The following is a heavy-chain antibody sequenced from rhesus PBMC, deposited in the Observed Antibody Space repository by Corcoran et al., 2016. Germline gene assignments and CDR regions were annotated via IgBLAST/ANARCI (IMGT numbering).Heavy chain of an antibody. CDR1: GYSFTSYW. J-gene: IGHJ4*01. CDR3: SRKDD. CDR2: MDTSESDN. D-gene: IGHD6-19*01. Sequence: EVQLVQSGAEVKRPGESLKISCKTSGYSFTSYWISWVRQMPGKGLEWRGAMDTSESDNRYSPSFQGQVTISADKSISTAYLQWSSLKASDSATYYCSRKDDWGQGVLVTVSS. V-gene: IGHV5-2*01.